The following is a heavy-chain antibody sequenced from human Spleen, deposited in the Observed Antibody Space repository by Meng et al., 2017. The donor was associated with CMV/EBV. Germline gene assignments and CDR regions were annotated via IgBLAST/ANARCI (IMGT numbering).Heavy chain of an antibody. CDR2: IYYSGST. Sequence: GSISSGGYSWSWIRQHPGKGLEWIGYIYYSGSTYYNPSLKSRVTISVDTSKNQFSLKLSSVTAADTAVYYCARAVSSSWPTYWYFDLWGRGTLVTVSS. D-gene: IGHD6-13*01. CDR1: GSISSGGYS. J-gene: IGHJ2*01. CDR3: ARAVSSSWPTYWYFDL. V-gene: IGHV4-31*02.